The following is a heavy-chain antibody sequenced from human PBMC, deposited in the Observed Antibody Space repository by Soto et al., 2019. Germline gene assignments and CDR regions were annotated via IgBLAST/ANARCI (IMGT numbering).Heavy chain of an antibody. CDR3: ERQQRRLVESFDS. CDR2: IYYNGRT. CDR1: GDSISNTYNF. D-gene: IGHD3-9*01. J-gene: IGHJ4*02. V-gene: IGHV4-39*01. Sequence: SETLSLTCTVSGDSISNTYNFWGWIRQSPGKGLEWIGSIYYNGRTYYSPSLRSRVTMSVDTPKNQFSLRLSSVTAADTALYYCERQQRRLVESFDSWGQGTLVTVSS.